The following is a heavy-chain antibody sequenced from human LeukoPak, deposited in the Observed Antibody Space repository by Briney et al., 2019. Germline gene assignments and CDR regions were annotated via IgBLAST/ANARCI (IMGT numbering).Heavy chain of an antibody. CDR1: GYTFTGYY. D-gene: IGHD5-18*01. V-gene: IGHV1-2*02. J-gene: IGHJ5*02. Sequence: ASVGLSHKASGYTFTGYYIHWVRQAPGQGLEWMGWINPNSGGTNYAQKFQGRVTMTRDTSISTAYMELSRLRSDDTAVYYCARDIVMVTYWFDPWGQGTLVTVSS. CDR2: INPNSGGT. CDR3: ARDIVMVTYWFDP.